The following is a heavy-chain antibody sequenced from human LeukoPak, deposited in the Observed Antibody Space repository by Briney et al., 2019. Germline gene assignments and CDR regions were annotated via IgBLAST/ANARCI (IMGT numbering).Heavy chain of an antibody. Sequence: SETLSLTCTVSGDSITNYYWAWIRQFAGKGLEWIGRMYTTGSTKYSPSFESRVTMPRDASKNQFSLRLNSVTAADTAIYYCARIYSRGWSLDSWGPGTLVTVSS. V-gene: IGHV4-4*07. J-gene: IGHJ4*02. CDR2: MYTTGST. D-gene: IGHD6-19*01. CDR1: GDSITNYY. CDR3: ARIYSRGWSLDS.